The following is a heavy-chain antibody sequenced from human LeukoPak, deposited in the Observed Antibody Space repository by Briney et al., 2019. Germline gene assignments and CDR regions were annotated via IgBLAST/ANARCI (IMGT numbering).Heavy chain of an antibody. CDR1: GGSISSHY. CDR3: ARSGVVRGVITHKTIDY. Sequence: SETLSLTCTVSGGSISSHYWSWIRQPPGKGLEWIGYIYFSGSTNYNPSLKSRVTISVDTSRNQFSLQLSSVTAADTAVYYCARSGVVRGVITHKTIDYWGQGTLVTVSS. D-gene: IGHD3-10*01. V-gene: IGHV4-59*11. CDR2: IYFSGST. J-gene: IGHJ4*02.